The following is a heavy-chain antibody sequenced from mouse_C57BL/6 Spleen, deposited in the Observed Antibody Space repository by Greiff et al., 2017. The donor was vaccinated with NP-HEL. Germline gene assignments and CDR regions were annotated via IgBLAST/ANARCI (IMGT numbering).Heavy chain of an antibody. CDR3: ARYYGSSSYYAMDY. CDR1: GFSLTSYG. CDR2: IWSGGST. Sequence: VKLVESGPGLVQPSQSLSITCTVSGFSLTSYGVHWVRQSPGKGLEWLGVIWSGGSTDYNAAFISRLSISKDNSKSQVFFKMNSLQADDTAIYYCARYYGSSSYYAMDYWGQGTSVTVSS. D-gene: IGHD1-1*01. J-gene: IGHJ4*01. V-gene: IGHV2-2*01.